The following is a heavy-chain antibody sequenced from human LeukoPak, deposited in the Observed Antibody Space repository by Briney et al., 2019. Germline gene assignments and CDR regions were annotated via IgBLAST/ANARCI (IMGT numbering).Heavy chain of an antibody. D-gene: IGHD3-3*01. CDR1: AYTLTDYY. J-gene: IGHJ5*02. V-gene: IGHV1-18*01. Sequence: ASVKVSCKTSAYTLTDYYLHWVRQAPGQGLEWMGWIHPRTGGANYAQKLQGRVTMTTDTSTSTAYMELRSLRSDDTAVYYCARDLITIFGVVIGPNWFDPWGQGTLVTVSS. CDR3: ARDLITIFGVVIGPNWFDP. CDR2: IHPRTGGA.